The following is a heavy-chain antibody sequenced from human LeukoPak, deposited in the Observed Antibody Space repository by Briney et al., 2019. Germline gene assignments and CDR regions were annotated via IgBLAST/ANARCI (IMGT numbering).Heavy chain of an antibody. CDR3: ARGLGYCSGGSCWRWFDP. V-gene: IGHV4-34*01. J-gene: IGHJ5*02. CDR1: GGSFSGYY. D-gene: IGHD2-15*01. CDR2: ISHSGST. Sequence: SETLSLTCAVSGGSFSGYYWSWIRQPPGKGLEWIAEISHSGSTNYNPSLKSRVTISVDTSKNQFSLNLSSVTAADTAVYYCARGLGYCSGGSCWRWFDPWGQGTLVTVSS.